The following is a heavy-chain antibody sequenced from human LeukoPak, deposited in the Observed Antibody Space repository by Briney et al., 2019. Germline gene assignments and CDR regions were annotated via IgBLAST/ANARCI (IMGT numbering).Heavy chain of an antibody. J-gene: IGHJ3*02. Sequence: SVKVSCKAPGGTFSSYAISWVRQAPGQGLEWMGGIIPIFGTATYAQKFQGRVTITADESTSTAYMELSSLRSEDTAVYYCAREPNYDGDAFDIWGQGTMVTVSS. CDR2: IIPIFGTA. D-gene: IGHD1-7*01. CDR1: GGTFSSYA. V-gene: IGHV1-69*13. CDR3: AREPNYDGDAFDI.